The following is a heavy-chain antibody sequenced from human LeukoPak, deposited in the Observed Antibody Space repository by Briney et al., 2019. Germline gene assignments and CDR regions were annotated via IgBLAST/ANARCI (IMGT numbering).Heavy chain of an antibody. V-gene: IGHV5-51*01. CDR1: GYSFTTYR. CDR3: ARHGVGSSWFGFDY. D-gene: IGHD6-6*01. J-gene: IGHJ4*02. Sequence: GESLKISCKGSGYSFTTYRIGWVRQMPGKGLEWMGIINPGDSDPRYSPSFQGRATISADRSISTAYLQWSSLKASDTAMYYCARHGVGSSWFGFDYWGQGTLVTVSS. CDR2: INPGDSDP.